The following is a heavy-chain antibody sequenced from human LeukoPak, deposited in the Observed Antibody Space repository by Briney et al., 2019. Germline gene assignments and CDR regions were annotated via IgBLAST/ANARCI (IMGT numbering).Heavy chain of an antibody. CDR1: GFTLSNFA. J-gene: IGHJ6*02. V-gene: IGHV3-13*01. CDR2: IGTAGDT. Sequence: PGGSLRLSCAASGFTLSNFAMHWVRQATGKGLEWVSAIGTAGDTFYPGSVKGRFTISRENAKNSLYLQMNNLRAEDTAVYYCARDSRYGMDVWGQGTTVTVSS. CDR3: ARDSRYGMDV.